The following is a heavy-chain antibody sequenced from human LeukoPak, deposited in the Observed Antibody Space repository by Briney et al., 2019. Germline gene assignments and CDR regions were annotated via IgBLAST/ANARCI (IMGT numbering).Heavy chain of an antibody. J-gene: IGHJ5*02. CDR2: IYPGDSAT. Sequence: GESLEISCERSGYIFPTLWSGGARQLRGKGLEWMGIIYPGDSATSYRLSFEAQVTISADKSRSTAYLQWSSLIASDTAMYYCARGPPAASWGQGTLVTVSS. V-gene: IGHV5-51*01. D-gene: IGHD1-14*01. CDR3: ARGPPAAS. CDR1: GYIFPTLW.